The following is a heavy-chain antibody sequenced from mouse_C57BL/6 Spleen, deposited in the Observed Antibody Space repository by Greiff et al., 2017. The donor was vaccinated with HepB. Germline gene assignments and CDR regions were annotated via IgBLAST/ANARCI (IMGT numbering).Heavy chain of an antibody. CDR1: GYTFTSYW. V-gene: IGHV1-50*01. Sequence: QVQLQQPGAELVKPGASVKLSCKASGYTFTSYWMQWVKQRPGQGLEWIGEIDPSDSYTNYNQKFKGKATLTVDTSSSTAYMQLSSLTSEDSAVYYCARSYGSSRWYFDVWGTGTTVTVSS. D-gene: IGHD1-1*01. J-gene: IGHJ1*03. CDR2: IDPSDSYT. CDR3: ARSYGSSRWYFDV.